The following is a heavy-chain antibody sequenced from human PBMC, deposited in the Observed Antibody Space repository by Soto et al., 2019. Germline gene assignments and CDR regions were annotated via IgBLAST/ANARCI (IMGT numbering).Heavy chain of an antibody. J-gene: IGHJ4*02. Sequence: GASVEVSCKASGGTFSSYSISWVRQAPGQGLEWMGGIIPIFGTANYAQKFQGRVTITADESTSTAYMELNSVKTEDTAVYYCSRTRFTMILVVSDYWGQGTLVTVSS. CDR3: SRTRFTMILVVSDY. V-gene: IGHV1-69*13. CDR2: IIPIFGTA. D-gene: IGHD3-22*01. CDR1: GGTFSSYS.